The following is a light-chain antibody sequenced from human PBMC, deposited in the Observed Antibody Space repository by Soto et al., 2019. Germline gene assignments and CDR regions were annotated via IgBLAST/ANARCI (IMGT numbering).Light chain of an antibody. V-gene: IGKV3-15*01. Sequence: EIVMTQSPATLSVSPGERATLSCRASQSVSGNLAWYQQKPGQAPRLLIYGASTRATGIPARFSGSGSRTEFTLTISSLQSEDFAVYYCQQYNNWPQTFGQGTKAEIK. CDR1: QSVSGN. J-gene: IGKJ1*01. CDR3: QQYNNWPQT. CDR2: GAS.